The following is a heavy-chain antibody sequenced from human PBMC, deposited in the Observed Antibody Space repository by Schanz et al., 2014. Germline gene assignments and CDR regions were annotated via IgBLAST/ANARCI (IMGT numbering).Heavy chain of an antibody. CDR1: GFTFSSYD. J-gene: IGHJ4*02. CDR3: ARVVGSGWHYFDL. CDR2: IGTAGDT. Sequence: DLVESGGGVVQPGRSLRLSCAASGFTFSSYDMHWVRQVTGKGLEWVSGIGTAGDTYYPDSVKGRFTISRENAQNSLFLQLNTLRAGDTAVYYCARVVGSGWHYFDLWGQGTLXTVSS. V-gene: IGHV3-13*04. D-gene: IGHD6-19*01.